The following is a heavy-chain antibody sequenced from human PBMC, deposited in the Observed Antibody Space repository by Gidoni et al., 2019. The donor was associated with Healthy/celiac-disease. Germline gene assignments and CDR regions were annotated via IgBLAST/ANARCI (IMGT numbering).Heavy chain of an antibody. Sequence: QVQLVQSGAEAKKPGSSVKVSGQASGGTFSSYAISWVRQAPGQGLEWMGGIIPIFGTANYAQKFQGRVTITADESTSTAYMELSSLRSEDTAVYYCARGREWELLLGSFDYWGQGTLVTVSS. V-gene: IGHV1-69*01. D-gene: IGHD1-26*01. CDR3: ARGREWELLLGSFDY. J-gene: IGHJ4*02. CDR1: GGTFSSYA. CDR2: IIPIFGTA.